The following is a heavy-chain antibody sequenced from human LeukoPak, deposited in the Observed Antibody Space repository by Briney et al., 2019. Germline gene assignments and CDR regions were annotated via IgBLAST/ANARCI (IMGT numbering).Heavy chain of an antibody. CDR3: AKAHPIPTNKYYDSIVFDY. CDR1: GFTFSSYA. V-gene: IGHV3-30-3*01. Sequence: PGRSLRLSCAASGFTFSSYAMHWVRQAPGKGLEWVAVISYDGSNKYYADSVKGRFTISRDNSKDTLYLQMNSLRAEDTAVYYCAKAHPIPTNKYYDSIVFDYWGQGTLVTVSS. J-gene: IGHJ4*02. CDR2: ISYDGSNK. D-gene: IGHD3-22*01.